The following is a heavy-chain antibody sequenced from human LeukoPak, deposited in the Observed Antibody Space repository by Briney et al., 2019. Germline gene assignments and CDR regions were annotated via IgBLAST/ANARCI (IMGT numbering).Heavy chain of an antibody. Sequence: GGSLRLSCAASGFTFSSYAMSWVRQAPGKGLEWVSTISSSGTSTYYADSVKGRFTISRDNSKNTLYLQMNSLRAEDTAVYYCAREADPYSGSHFDYWGQGTLVTVSS. J-gene: IGHJ4*02. V-gene: IGHV3-23*01. CDR3: AREADPYSGSHFDY. CDR1: GFTFSSYA. D-gene: IGHD1-26*01. CDR2: ISSSGTST.